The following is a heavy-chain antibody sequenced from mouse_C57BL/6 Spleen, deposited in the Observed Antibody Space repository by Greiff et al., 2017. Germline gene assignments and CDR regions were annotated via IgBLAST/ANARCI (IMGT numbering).Heavy chain of an antibody. V-gene: IGHV14-2*01. CDR2: IDPEAGET. J-gene: IGHJ3*01. CDR1: GFNIKDYY. CDR3: AGEYDGGAWFAY. D-gene: IGHD2-14*01. Sequence: EVQLQQSGAELVKPGASVKLSCTASGFNIKDYYMHWVKQRTEQGLEWIGRIDPEAGETKYAPKFQGKATIAADTSSNTAYQQLSSLTSEDTAFYYCAGEYDGGAWFAYWGQGTLVTVSA.